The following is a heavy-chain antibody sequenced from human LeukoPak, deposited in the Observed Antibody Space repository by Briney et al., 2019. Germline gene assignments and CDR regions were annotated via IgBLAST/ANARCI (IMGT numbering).Heavy chain of an antibody. CDR3: AKDGYYDSSGHFDY. D-gene: IGHD3-22*01. J-gene: IGHJ4*02. V-gene: IGHV3-53*05. Sequence: GGSLRLSCAVSGFTFSDSYMTWVRQAPGKGLEWVSIIYSGGGTFYADSVKGRFTISRDNSKNTLYLQMNSLRAEDTAVYYCAKDGYYDSSGHFDYWGQGTLVTVSS. CDR1: GFTFSDSY. CDR2: IYSGGGT.